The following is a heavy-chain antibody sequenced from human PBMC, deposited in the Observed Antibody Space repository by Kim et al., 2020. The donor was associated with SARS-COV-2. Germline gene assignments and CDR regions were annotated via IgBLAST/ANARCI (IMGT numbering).Heavy chain of an antibody. CDR2: ISGSGGST. V-gene: IGHV3-23*01. CDR1: GFTFSSYA. Sequence: GGSLRLSCAASGFTFSSYAMSWVRQAPGKGLEWVSAISGSGGSTYYADSVKGRFTISRDNSKNTLYLQMNSLRAEDTAVYYCAPGGTGEKWLVPFDYWGQGTLVTVSS. CDR3: APGGTGEKWLVPFDY. D-gene: IGHD6-19*01. J-gene: IGHJ4*02.